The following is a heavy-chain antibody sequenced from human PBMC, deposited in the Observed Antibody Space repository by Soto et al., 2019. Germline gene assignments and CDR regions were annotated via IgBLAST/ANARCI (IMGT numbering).Heavy chain of an antibody. Sequence: PGESLKISCRTSGYSFPTYWIAWVRQRPGKGLEWMGAVYPGDSDTKYSPSFQGHVTTSADRSIGTAFLQWSSLNAADTAMYYCARGLNWSYIMNGLDTWGRGTLVTVSS. CDR1: GYSFPTYW. CDR2: VYPGDSDT. V-gene: IGHV5-51*01. CDR3: ARGLNWSYIMNGLDT. D-gene: IGHD3-10*01. J-gene: IGHJ5*02.